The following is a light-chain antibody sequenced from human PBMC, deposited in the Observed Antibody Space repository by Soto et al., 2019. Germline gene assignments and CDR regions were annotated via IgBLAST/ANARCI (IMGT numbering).Light chain of an antibody. Sequence: AIEMIQSPSSLSVSVGDRVTITCRASQGIRHDLGWYQQKPGKAPELLIYAASILQSGVPSRFSGSGSGTDFTLTITSLQPEDFAIYYCLQDYTYPRTFGGETKVDIK. CDR2: AAS. CDR3: LQDYTYPRT. V-gene: IGKV1-6*01. J-gene: IGKJ4*01. CDR1: QGIRHD.